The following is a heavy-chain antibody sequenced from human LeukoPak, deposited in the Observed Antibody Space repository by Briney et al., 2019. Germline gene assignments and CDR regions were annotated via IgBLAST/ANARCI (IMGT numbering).Heavy chain of an antibody. Sequence: GGSLRLSCAASGFTFSRYWMHWVRHAPGNGLMWVSHISNDESSILYADSVKGRFTISRDNSKNTLYLQMNSLRAEDTAVYYCARDRGTIFGVVHYFDYWGQGTLVTVSS. D-gene: IGHD3-3*01. CDR3: ARDRGTIFGVVHYFDY. J-gene: IGHJ4*02. V-gene: IGHV3-74*01. CDR1: GFTFSRYW. CDR2: ISNDESSI.